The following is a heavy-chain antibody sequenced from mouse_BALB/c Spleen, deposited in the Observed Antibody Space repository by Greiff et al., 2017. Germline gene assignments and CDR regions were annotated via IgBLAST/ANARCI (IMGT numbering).Heavy chain of an antibody. CDR3: ARGGGTSYFDY. CDR2: IRNKANGYTT. Sequence: EVKLVESGGGLVQPGGSLRLSCATSGFTFTDYYMSWVRQPPGKALEWLGFIRNKANGYTTEYSASVKGRFTISRDNSQSILYLQMNTLRAEDSATYYCARGGGTSYFDYWGQGTTLTVSS. CDR1: GFTFTDYY. V-gene: IGHV7-3*02. J-gene: IGHJ2*01. D-gene: IGHD4-1*01.